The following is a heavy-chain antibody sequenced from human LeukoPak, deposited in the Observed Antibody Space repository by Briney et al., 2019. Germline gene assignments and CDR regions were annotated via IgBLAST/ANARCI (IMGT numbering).Heavy chain of an antibody. J-gene: IGHJ4*02. V-gene: IGHV4-34*01. CDR1: GGSFSGYY. D-gene: IGHD3-10*01. CDR3: ARGRNIYGSGNRLDY. Sequence: SETLSLTCAVYGGSFSGYYWSWIRQPPGKGLEWIGEINHSGGTNYNPSLKSRVTISVDTSKNQFSLKLSSVTAADTAVYYCARGRNIYGSGNRLDYWGQGTLVTVSS. CDR2: INHSGGT.